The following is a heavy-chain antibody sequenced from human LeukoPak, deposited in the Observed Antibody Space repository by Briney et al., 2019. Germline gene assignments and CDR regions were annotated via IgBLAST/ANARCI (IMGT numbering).Heavy chain of an antibody. D-gene: IGHD5-18*01. V-gene: IGHV3-73*01. CDR1: GFTFSGSA. J-gene: IGHJ4*02. CDR2: IRSKANSYAT. Sequence: GGSLRLSCAASGFTFSGSAMHWVRQASGKGLEWVGRIRSKANSYATAYAASVKGRFTISRDDSKNTAYLQMNGLKTEDTAVYYCTSFVDTAMMYYFDYWGQGTLVTVSS. CDR3: TSFVDTAMMYYFDY.